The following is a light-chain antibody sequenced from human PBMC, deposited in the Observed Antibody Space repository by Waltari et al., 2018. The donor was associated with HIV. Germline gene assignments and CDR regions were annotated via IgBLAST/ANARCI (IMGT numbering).Light chain of an antibody. V-gene: IGLV1-47*01. J-gene: IGLJ1*01. CDR1: RANIGGNF. CDR3: AAWDDSLSGLYV. Sequence: QSVLTQPPSSSATPGQSVTISRSGSRANIGGNFLYWYQQLPGTAPKLLIYRDNQRPSGVPDRFSGSKSGTSASLAINGLRSEDEADYYCAAWDDSLSGLYVFGTGTKVTVL. CDR2: RDN.